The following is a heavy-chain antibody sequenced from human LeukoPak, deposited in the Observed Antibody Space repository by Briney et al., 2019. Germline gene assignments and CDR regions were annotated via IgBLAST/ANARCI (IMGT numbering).Heavy chain of an antibody. Sequence: GGSLRLSCAASGFTLSSYWMHWVRQAPGKGLVWVSRINSDGSSITYADSVKGRFTISRDNAKNTVYLQMNSLRPEDTAVYYCAGHFGAWHYFDYWGQGTLVTVSS. J-gene: IGHJ4*02. CDR3: AGHFGAWHYFDY. D-gene: IGHD3-3*01. CDR2: INSDGSSI. V-gene: IGHV3-74*01. CDR1: GFTLSSYW.